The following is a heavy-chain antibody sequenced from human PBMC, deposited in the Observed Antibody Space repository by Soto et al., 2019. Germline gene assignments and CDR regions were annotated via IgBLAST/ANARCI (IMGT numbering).Heavy chain of an antibody. D-gene: IGHD3-3*01. V-gene: IGHV3-43D*04. Sequence: PGGSLRLSCAASGFTFDDYAMHWVRQAPGKGLEWVSLISWDGGSTYYADSVKGRFTISRGNSKNSLYLQMNSLRAEDTALYYCAKDALSRDYDFWSGYYEAAGMDVWGQGTTVTVSS. CDR1: GFTFDDYA. CDR2: ISWDGGST. CDR3: AKDALSRDYDFWSGYYEAAGMDV. J-gene: IGHJ6*02.